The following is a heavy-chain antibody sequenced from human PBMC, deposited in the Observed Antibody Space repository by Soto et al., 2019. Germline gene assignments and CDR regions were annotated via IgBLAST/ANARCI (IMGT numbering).Heavy chain of an antibody. D-gene: IGHD2-2*01. J-gene: IGHJ6*02. CDR2: IIPISGTA. Sequence: QVQLVQSGAEVKKPGSSVKVSCKASGGTFSSYAISWVRQAPGQGLEWMGGIIPISGTANYAQKFQGRVTITADESTSRAYMELSSLRSEDTAVYYCAKSQGSSTSLEISSDCYYGMDVWGQGTTVTVSS. CDR3: AKSQGSSTSLEISSDCYYGMDV. CDR1: GGTFSSYA. V-gene: IGHV1-69*01.